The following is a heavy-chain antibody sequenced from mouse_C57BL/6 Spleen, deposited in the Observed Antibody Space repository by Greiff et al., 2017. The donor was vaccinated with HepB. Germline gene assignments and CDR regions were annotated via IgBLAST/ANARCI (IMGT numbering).Heavy chain of an antibody. J-gene: IGHJ4*01. D-gene: IGHD2-4*01. CDR2: ISSGSSTI. Sequence: EVHLVESGGGLVKPGGSLKLSCAASGFTFSDYGMHWVRQAPEKGLEWVAYISSGSSTIYYADTVKGRFTISRDNAKNTLFLQMTSLRSEDTAMYYCARPGDYDPSYAMDYWGQGTSVTVSS. CDR1: GFTFSDYG. V-gene: IGHV5-17*01. CDR3: ARPGDYDPSYAMDY.